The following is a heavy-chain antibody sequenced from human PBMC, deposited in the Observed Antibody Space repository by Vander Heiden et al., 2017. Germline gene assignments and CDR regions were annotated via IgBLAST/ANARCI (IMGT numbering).Heavy chain of an antibody. J-gene: IGHJ4*02. Sequence: EVQLVESGGGLVQPGGSLRVSCAASGFPFSSYGMSWARQAPGKGLEWVANIKQDGSEKYYVDSVKGRFTISRDNAKNSLYLQMNSLRAEDTAVYYCARDSYYYDSSGYEWYVYWGQGTLVTVSS. CDR2: IKQDGSEK. CDR1: GFPFSSYG. V-gene: IGHV3-7*01. D-gene: IGHD3-22*01. CDR3: ARDSYYYDSSGYEWYVY.